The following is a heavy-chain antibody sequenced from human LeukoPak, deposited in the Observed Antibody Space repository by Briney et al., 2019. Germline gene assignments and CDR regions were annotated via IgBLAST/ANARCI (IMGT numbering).Heavy chain of an antibody. V-gene: IGHV4-59*01. D-gene: IGHD2-15*01. CDR2: IYYSGST. CDR3: ARGGYCSGGSCYNWFDP. Sequence: ETSETLSLTCTVSGGSISSYYWSWIRQPPGKGLEWIGYIYYSGSTNYNPSLKSRVTISVDTSKNQFSLKLSSVTAADTAVYYCARGGYCSGGSCYNWFDPWGQGTLVTVSS. J-gene: IGHJ5*02. CDR1: GGSISSYY.